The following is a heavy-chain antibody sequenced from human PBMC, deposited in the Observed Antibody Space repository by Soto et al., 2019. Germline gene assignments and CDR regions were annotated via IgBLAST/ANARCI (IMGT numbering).Heavy chain of an antibody. CDR1: GFTFDDYA. V-gene: IGHV3-9*01. CDR2: ISWNSGSI. J-gene: IGHJ5*02. D-gene: IGHD2-15*01. Sequence: EVQLVESGGGLVQPGRSLRLSCAASGFTFDDYAMHWVRQAPGKGLEWVSGISWNSGSIGYADSVKGRFTISRDNAKNALYRRMNSLRAEDTAGYDGARVVGVAADNWFDPWGQGTLVTVSS. CDR3: ARVVGVAADNWFDP.